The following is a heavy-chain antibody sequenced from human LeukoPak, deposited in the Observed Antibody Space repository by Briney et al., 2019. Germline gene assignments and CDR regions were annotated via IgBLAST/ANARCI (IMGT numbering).Heavy chain of an antibody. D-gene: IGHD6-13*01. CDR3: ARGRVSSSSWSSTYYYYFYMDV. J-gene: IGHJ6*03. V-gene: IGHV4-61*02. CDR2: IDTSGST. CDR1: GGSIRSGIYY. Sequence: KASETLSLTCTVSGGSIRSGIYYWSWIRQPAGKGLEWIGRIDTSGSTNYNPSLKRRVTISADTSGNLFSLKVISVTAADTAVYYCARGRVSSSSWSSTYYYYFYMDVWGKGTTVTVSS.